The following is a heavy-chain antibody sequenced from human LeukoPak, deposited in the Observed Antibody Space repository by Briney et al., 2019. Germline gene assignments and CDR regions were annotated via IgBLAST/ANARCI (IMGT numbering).Heavy chain of an antibody. V-gene: IGHV3-23*01. D-gene: IGHD6-13*01. CDR2: ISGSGSGK. CDR1: GFTLSSYG. Sequence: GGSLRLCCAASGFTLSSYGMSWVRQAPGKGLEWVSAISGSGSGKYYADSVKVRFTIARDNSKNTLYLQMNSLSAEDTAVYYCATANFLGIAAAGKVNWFDPWGQGPLVTVSS. CDR3: ATANFLGIAAAGKVNWFDP. J-gene: IGHJ5*02.